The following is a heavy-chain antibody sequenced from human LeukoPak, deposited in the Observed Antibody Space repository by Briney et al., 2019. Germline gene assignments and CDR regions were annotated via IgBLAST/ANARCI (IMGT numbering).Heavy chain of an antibody. CDR1: GFSFSRYS. V-gene: IGHV3-7*01. D-gene: IGHD3-22*01. Sequence: GGSLRLSCAASGFSFSRYSMSWVRQAPGKGLEWVANIKQDGSEKYYVDSVKGRFTISRDNAKNSLYLQMNSLRAEDTAVYYCARCDSSGDFYYYYGMDVWGQGTTVTVSS. J-gene: IGHJ6*02. CDR2: IKQDGSEK. CDR3: ARCDSSGDFYYYYGMDV.